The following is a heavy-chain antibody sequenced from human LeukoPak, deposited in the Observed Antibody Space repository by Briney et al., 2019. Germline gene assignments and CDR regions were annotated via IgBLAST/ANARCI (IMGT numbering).Heavy chain of an antibody. V-gene: IGHV3-49*03. Sequence: GGSLRLSCTASGFTFGDYAMSWFRQAPGKGLEWVGFIRSKAYGGTTEYAASVKGRFTISRDDSKSIAYLQMNSLKTEDTAVYYCTRVLPQVAVAGADYWDQGTLVTVSS. CDR1: GFTFGDYA. CDR3: TRVLPQVAVAGADY. J-gene: IGHJ4*02. CDR2: IRSKAYGGTT. D-gene: IGHD6-19*01.